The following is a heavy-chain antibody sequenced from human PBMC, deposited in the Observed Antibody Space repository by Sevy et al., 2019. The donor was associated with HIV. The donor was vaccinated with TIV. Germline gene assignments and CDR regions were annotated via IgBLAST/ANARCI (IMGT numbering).Heavy chain of an antibody. CDR1: GYTFSFYK. D-gene: IGHD4-4*01. Sequence: ASVKVSCKASGYTFSFYKMNWVRQAPGQGLEWLGWIDTNTGNPTYARDFTGRFVFSLDTSVSTAYLHINSLKAEDTAGYYCARGNFDDYTNTIAGWFDPWGQGTLVTVSS. CDR2: IDTNTGNP. CDR3: ARGNFDDYTNTIAGWFDP. J-gene: IGHJ5*02. V-gene: IGHV7-4-1*02.